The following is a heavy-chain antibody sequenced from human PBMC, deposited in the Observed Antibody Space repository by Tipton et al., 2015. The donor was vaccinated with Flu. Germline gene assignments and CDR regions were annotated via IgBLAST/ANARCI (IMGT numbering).Heavy chain of an antibody. CDR1: GFTFNTYW. Sequence: GSLRLSCEVSGFTFNTYWMSWVRQAPGKGLEWVANIKDDGREEYYVDSVKGRFTISRDNTKNALYVEMSSLRPEDAALYYCAKGRSGALAATGTFDLWGQGTLVTVSS. D-gene: IGHD6-13*01. CDR3: AKGRSGALAATGTFDL. V-gene: IGHV3-7*01. CDR2: IKDDGREE. J-gene: IGHJ4*02.